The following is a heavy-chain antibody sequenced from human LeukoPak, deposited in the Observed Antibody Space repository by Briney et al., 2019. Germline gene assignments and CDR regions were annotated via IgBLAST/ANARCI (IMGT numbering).Heavy chain of an antibody. CDR2: IYYSGTT. V-gene: IGHV4-59*08. Sequence: PSETLSLTCAVSGGAISTYYWSWIRQPPGKGLEWIGYIYYSGTTSYNPSLTSRVTISVDTSKNQFSLKLSSVTAADTAVYYCARHTTAATGTFDHWGQGTLVTVSS. CDR1: GGAISTYY. D-gene: IGHD1-1*01. J-gene: IGHJ4*02. CDR3: ARHTTAATGTFDH.